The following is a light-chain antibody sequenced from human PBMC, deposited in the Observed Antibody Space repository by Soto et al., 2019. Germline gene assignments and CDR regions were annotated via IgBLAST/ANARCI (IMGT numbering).Light chain of an antibody. Sequence: TLLTQSPATLSASPGERVTLSCRATQSVTYNLAWYQQKPGQAPRLLIYGASTRATGIPARFSGRGSGTEFTLTVTSLQSEDFAVYYCQQYNDWPRTFGQGTKVDIK. CDR3: QQYNDWPRT. V-gene: IGKV3-15*01. CDR1: QSVTYN. CDR2: GAS. J-gene: IGKJ1*01.